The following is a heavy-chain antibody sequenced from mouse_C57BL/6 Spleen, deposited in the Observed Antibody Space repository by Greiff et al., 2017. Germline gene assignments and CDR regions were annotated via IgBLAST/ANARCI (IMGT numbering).Heavy chain of an antibody. J-gene: IGHJ2*01. CDR2: IDPANGNT. CDR1: GFNIKNSY. V-gene: IGHV14-3*01. CDR3: ALYSNSIFDY. D-gene: IGHD2-5*01. Sequence: VQLQQSVAELVRPGASVKLSCTASGFNIKNSYMHWVKQRPEQGLEWIGKIDPANGNTKYAPKFQGKATLTADTSSNTAYLQLSSLTSDDTSIYYCALYSNSIFDYWGQGTTLTVSS.